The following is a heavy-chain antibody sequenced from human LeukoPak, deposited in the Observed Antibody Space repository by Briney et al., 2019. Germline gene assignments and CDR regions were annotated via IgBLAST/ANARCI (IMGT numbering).Heavy chain of an antibody. CDR1: GYTFTSYD. Sequence: ASVKVSCKASGYTFTSYDINWVRQATGQGLEWMGWMNPNSGNKGYAQKFQGRVTMTRNTSISTAYMELRSLRSDDTAVYYCARGAGIYDILTGYLDYWGQGTLVTVSS. J-gene: IGHJ4*02. CDR3: ARGAGIYDILTGYLDY. D-gene: IGHD3-9*01. V-gene: IGHV1-8*01. CDR2: MNPNSGNK.